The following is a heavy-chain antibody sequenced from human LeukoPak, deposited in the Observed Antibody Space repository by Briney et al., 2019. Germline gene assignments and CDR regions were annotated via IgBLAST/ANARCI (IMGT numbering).Heavy chain of an antibody. J-gene: IGHJ4*02. D-gene: IGHD6-13*01. CDR2: ISSSSSTI. Sequence: GGSLRLSCAASGFTFSSYRMNWVRQAPGKGLEWVSYISSSSSTIYYADSVKGRFTISRDNAKKSLYLQMNSLRAEDTAVYYCARDLTQLAYPPPFDYWGQGTLVTVSS. CDR1: GFTFSSYR. V-gene: IGHV3-48*04. CDR3: ARDLTQLAYPPPFDY.